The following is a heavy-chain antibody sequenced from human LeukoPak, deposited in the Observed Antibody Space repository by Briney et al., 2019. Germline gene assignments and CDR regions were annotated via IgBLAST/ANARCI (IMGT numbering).Heavy chain of an antibody. CDR2: INHSGST. J-gene: IGHJ4*02. V-gene: IGHV4-34*01. D-gene: IGHD6-13*01. Sequence: SETLSLTCAVYGGSFSGYYWSWIRQPPGKGLEWIGEINHSGSTNYNPSLKSRVTISVDTSKNQFSLKLSSVTAADTAVYYCARTNATHSSSWYYFDYWGQGTLVIVSS. CDR3: ARTNATHSSSWYYFDY. CDR1: GGSFSGYY.